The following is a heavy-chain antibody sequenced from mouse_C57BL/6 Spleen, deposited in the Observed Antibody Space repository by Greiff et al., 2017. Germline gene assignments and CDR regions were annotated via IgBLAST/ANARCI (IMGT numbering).Heavy chain of an antibody. Sequence: QVQLQQPGAELVRPGSSVKLSCKASGYTFTSYWMHWVKQRPIQGLEWIGNIDPSDSETHYNQKFKDKATLTVDKSSSAASMQLSSLTSEDSAVYDCARIYYYGSSPTWFAYWGQGTPVTVSA. J-gene: IGHJ3*01. CDR3: ARIYYYGSSPTWFAY. CDR1: GYTFTSYW. CDR2: IDPSDSET. D-gene: IGHD1-1*01. V-gene: IGHV1-52*01.